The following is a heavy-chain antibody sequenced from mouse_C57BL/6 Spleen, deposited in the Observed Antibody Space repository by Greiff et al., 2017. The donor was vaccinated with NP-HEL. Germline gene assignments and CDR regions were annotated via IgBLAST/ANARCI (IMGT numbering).Heavy chain of an antibody. CDR1: GYSFTDYN. Sequence: EVKLQQSGPELVKPGASVKISCKASGYSFTDYNMNWVKQSNGKSLEWIGVINPNYGTTSYNQKFKGKATLTVDQSSSTAYMQLNSLTSEDSAVYYCASRTAQATGYAMDYWGQGTSVTVSS. CDR2: INPNYGTT. V-gene: IGHV1-39*01. J-gene: IGHJ4*01. CDR3: ASRTAQATGYAMDY. D-gene: IGHD3-2*02.